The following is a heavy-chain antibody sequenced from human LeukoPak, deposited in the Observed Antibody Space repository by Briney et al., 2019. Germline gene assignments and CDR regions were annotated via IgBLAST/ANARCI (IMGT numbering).Heavy chain of an antibody. V-gene: IGHV3-43*01. CDR2: ISWDGGST. Sequence: GGSLRLSCAASGFIFDDYTMHWVRQAPGNGLERVSLISWDGGSTYYADSVKGRFTVSRDNSKNSLCLQMNSLRTEDTAFYYCAKDSDYGGNSGYFDHWGQGTLVTVSS. D-gene: IGHD4-23*01. J-gene: IGHJ4*02. CDR1: GFIFDDYT. CDR3: AKDSDYGGNSGYFDH.